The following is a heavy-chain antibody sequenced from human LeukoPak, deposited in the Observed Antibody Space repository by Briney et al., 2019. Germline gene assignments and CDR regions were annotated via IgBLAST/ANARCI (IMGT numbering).Heavy chain of an antibody. J-gene: IGHJ4*02. CDR2: IYYSGNT. V-gene: IGHV4-39*07. CDR1: GDSISSSGYY. Sequence: SETLSLTCTVSGDSISSSGYYWGWVRQTPGKGLEWIASIYYSGNTYYNPSLKSRATISVDTSKNQFSLKLSSVTAADTAVYYCARGVDYYGVWGQGTLVTVSS. D-gene: IGHD3-10*01. CDR3: ARGVDYYGV.